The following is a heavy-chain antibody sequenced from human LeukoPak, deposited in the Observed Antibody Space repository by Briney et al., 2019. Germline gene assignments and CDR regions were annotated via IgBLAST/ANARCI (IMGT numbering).Heavy chain of an antibody. D-gene: IGHD3-22*01. Sequence: PSETLSLTCTVSGGSISSYYWSWIRQPPGKGLEWIGYIYYSGSTNYNPSLKSRVTISVDTSKNQFSLKLSSVTAADTAVYCCASLVNWGQGTLVTVSS. CDR3: ASLVN. CDR2: IYYSGST. J-gene: IGHJ4*02. CDR1: GGSISSYY. V-gene: IGHV4-59*01.